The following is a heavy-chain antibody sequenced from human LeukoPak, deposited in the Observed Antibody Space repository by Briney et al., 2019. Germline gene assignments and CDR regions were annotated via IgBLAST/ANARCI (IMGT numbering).Heavy chain of an antibody. V-gene: IGHV4-4*07. J-gene: IGHJ5*02. CDR1: GGSISSYY. Sequence: SETLSLTCTVSGGSISSYYWSWIRQPAGKGLQWTGRIYTSGSTNYNPSLKSRVTMSVDTSKNQFSLKLSSVTAADTAVYYCARWGVWGSPNGPNWFDPWGQGTLVTVSS. CDR2: IYTSGST. CDR3: ARWGVWGSPNGPNWFDP. D-gene: IGHD3-16*01.